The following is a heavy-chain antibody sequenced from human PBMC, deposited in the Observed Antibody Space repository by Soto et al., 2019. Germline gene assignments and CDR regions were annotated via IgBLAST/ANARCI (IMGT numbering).Heavy chain of an antibody. CDR1: GFTISGCS. CDR3: VRDRDLYRDMFHADL. J-gene: IGHJ4*01. CDR2: ITIVTGNT. V-gene: IGHV3-48*02. D-gene: IGHD1-26*01. Sequence: PGGSLRLSCEASGFTISGCSMNWVRQTPGKGLEWLAYITIVTGNTRYADSVRGRFTISADNAANSVFLQMNSLRDEDTAVYFCVRDRDLYRDMFHADLWGQGTLVTVSS.